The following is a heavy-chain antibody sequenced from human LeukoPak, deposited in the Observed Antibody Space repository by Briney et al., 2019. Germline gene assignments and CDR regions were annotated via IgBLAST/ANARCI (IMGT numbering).Heavy chain of an antibody. CDR3: AKPGIAAAGTYAYYFDY. CDR1: GFTFSSYA. Sequence: PGGSLRLSCAASGFTFSSYAMHWVRQAPGKGLEWVAVISYDGSNKYYADSVKGRFTISRDNSKNTLYLQMNSLRAEDTAVYYCAKPGIAAAGTYAYYFDYWGQGTLVTVSS. V-gene: IGHV3-30*04. CDR2: ISYDGSNK. J-gene: IGHJ4*02. D-gene: IGHD6-13*01.